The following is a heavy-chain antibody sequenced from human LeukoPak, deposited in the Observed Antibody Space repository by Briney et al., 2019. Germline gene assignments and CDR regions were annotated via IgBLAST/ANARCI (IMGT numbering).Heavy chain of an antibody. V-gene: IGHV1-69*13. CDR3: ARDQAAAGTSWFDP. CDR1: GGTFSSYA. CDR2: IIPIFGTA. D-gene: IGHD6-13*01. Sequence: GASVKVSCKASGGTFSSYAISWVRQAPGQGLEWMGGIIPIFGTANYAQKFQGRVTITADESTSTAYMELSSLRPEDTAVYYCARDQAAAGTSWFDPWGQGTLVTVSS. J-gene: IGHJ5*02.